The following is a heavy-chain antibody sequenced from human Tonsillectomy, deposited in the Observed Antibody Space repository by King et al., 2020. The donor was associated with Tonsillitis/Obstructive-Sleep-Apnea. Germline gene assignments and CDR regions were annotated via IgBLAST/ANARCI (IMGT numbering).Heavy chain of an antibody. CDR1: GGSISSYY. J-gene: IGHJ4*02. V-gene: IGHV4-59*01. CDR3: GIGIGYPAAPFNY. Sequence: QLQESGPGLVKPSETLSLTCTVSGGSISSYYWSWIRQPPGKGLEWIVYISHTGSTNYNPSLKSRVTISVDTSKNQFSLNLSSVTAADTAVYYCGIGIGYPAAPFNYWGQGTLVTVSS. D-gene: IGHD3-22*01. CDR2: ISHTGST.